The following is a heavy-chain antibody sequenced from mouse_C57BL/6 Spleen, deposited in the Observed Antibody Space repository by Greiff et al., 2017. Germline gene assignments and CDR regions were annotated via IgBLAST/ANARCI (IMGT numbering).Heavy chain of an antibody. CDR3: AGRRGDWFAY. J-gene: IGHJ3*01. CDR1: GFTFSSYT. V-gene: IGHV5-9*01. Sequence: EVKLVESGGGLVKPGGSLKLSCAASGFTFSSYTMSWVRQTPEKRLEWVATISGGGGYTYYPDSVKGRFPISTDNTKNTLYLRMGSQWSEDAALYYCAGRRGDWFAYWGQGTLVTVAA. CDR2: ISGGGGYT.